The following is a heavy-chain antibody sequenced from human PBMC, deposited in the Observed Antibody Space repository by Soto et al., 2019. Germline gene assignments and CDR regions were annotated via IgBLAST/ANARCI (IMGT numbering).Heavy chain of an antibody. Sequence: GGSLRLSCAASGFPFSSYAMSWVRQAPGKGLEWVSAISGSGGSTYYADSVKGRFTISRDNSKTTLYLQMNSLRAEDTAVYYCAKDSHQGYDSSGYYVPGSNPFNFFDYWRPGNLVKVSS. CDR2: ISGSGGST. V-gene: IGHV3-23*01. D-gene: IGHD3-22*01. CDR1: GFPFSSYA. CDR3: AKDSHQGYDSSGYYVPGSNPFNFFDY. J-gene: IGHJ4*02.